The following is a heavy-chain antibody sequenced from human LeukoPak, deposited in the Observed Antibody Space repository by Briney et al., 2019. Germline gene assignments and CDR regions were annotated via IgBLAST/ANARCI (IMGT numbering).Heavy chain of an antibody. V-gene: IGHV3-53*01. CDR2: IFSST. CDR1: GFTVSSNS. CDR3: ARRAGAYSHPYDY. Sequence: GGSLRLSCTVSGFTVSSNSMSWVRQAPGKGLEWVSFIFSSTHYSDSVKGRFTISRDNSKNTLYLQMNSLRAEDTAVYYCARRAGAYSHPYDYWGQGTLVTVSS. J-gene: IGHJ4*02. D-gene: IGHD4/OR15-4a*01.